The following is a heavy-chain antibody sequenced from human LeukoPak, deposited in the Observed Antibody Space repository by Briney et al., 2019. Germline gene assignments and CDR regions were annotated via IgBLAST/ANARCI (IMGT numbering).Heavy chain of an antibody. D-gene: IGHD3-3*01. J-gene: IGHJ4*02. CDR2: ISSSSSYI. V-gene: IGHV3-21*01. CDR3: AAYDFWSGYYPNDY. CDR1: GFTFSNYW. Sequence: GGSLRLSCAASGFTFSNYWMNWIRQAPGKGLEWVSSISSSSSYIYYADSVKGRFTISRDNAKNSLYLQMNSLRAEDTAVYYCAAYDFWSGYYPNDYWGQGTLVTVSS.